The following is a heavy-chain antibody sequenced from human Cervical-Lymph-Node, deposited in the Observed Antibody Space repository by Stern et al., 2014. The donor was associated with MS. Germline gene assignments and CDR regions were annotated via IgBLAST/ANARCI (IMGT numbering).Heavy chain of an antibody. CDR1: GGSISSGGYY. V-gene: IGHV4-31*03. J-gene: IGHJ5*02. Sequence: HVQLQESGPGLVKPSQTLSLTCTVSGGSISSGGYYWSWIRQHPGKGLEWIGYIYYSGSTYYNPSLKSRVTISVDTSKNQFSLKLSSVTAADTAVYYCARDLRYYYDSSGYYYRWFDPWGQGTLVTVSS. D-gene: IGHD3-22*01. CDR2: IYYSGST. CDR3: ARDLRYYYDSSGYYYRWFDP.